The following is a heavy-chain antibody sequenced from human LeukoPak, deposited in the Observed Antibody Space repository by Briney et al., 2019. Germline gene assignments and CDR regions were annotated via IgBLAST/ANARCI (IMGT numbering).Heavy chain of an antibody. J-gene: IGHJ4*02. V-gene: IGHV3-7*01. CDR1: GFTFSNNW. Sequence: GGSLRLSCAASGFTFSNNWMTWVRPARGKGLEWVASVKKDASEMYYVDSVKSRFTICRDNATNSLYLQMSSLRVEDTAVYYCARGPPYGSRSDFFDYWGQGTLVTVSS. CDR3: ARGPPYGSRSDFFDY. D-gene: IGHD3-10*01. CDR2: VKKDASEM.